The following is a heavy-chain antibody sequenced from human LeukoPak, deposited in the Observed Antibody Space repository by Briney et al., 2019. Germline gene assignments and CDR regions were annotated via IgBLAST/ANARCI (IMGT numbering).Heavy chain of an antibody. V-gene: IGHV7-4-1*02. Sequence: ASVKVSCKASGYTFTSNALGCVRQAPGQGLEWMGWINTNTGNPTYAQGFTGRFVFSLDTSDNTAYLQISSLQAEDTAVYYCASFFCTSGLCYYLDYWGQGTLVTVSS. CDR1: GYTFTSNA. D-gene: IGHD2-8*01. CDR3: ASFFCTSGLCYYLDY. CDR2: INTNTGNP. J-gene: IGHJ4*02.